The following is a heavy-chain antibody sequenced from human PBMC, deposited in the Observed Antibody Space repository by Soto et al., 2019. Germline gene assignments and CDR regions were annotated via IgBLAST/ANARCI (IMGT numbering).Heavy chain of an antibody. CDR3: ASRGSGGYCDY. CDR2: ISGSGGST. V-gene: IGHV3-23*01. CDR1: GFTFSSHA. J-gene: IGHJ4*02. D-gene: IGHD6-19*01. Sequence: EVQLLESGGGLVQPGGSLRLSCAASGFTFSSHAMRWVRQAPGKGLEWVSAISGSGGSTYYADSVKGRFTISRDNSKNTLSLQMNSLRAEDTAVYYCASRGSGGYCDYWGQGTLVTVSS.